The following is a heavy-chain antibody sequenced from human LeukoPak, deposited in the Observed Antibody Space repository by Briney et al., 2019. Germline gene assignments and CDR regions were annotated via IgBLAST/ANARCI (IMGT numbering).Heavy chain of an antibody. CDR2: IIPIFGTA. D-gene: IGHD2-15*01. Sequence: ASVKVSCKASGGTFSSYAISWVRQAPGQGLEWMGGIIPIFGTANYAQKFQGRVTITADESTSTAYTELSSLRSEDTAVYYCASGYCSGGSCVSSDYWGQGALVTVSS. J-gene: IGHJ4*02. V-gene: IGHV1-69*13. CDR3: ASGYCSGGSCVSSDY. CDR1: GGTFSSYA.